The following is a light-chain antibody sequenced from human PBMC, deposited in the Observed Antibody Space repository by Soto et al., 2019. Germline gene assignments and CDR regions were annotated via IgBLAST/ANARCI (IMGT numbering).Light chain of an antibody. CDR2: AAS. V-gene: IGKV1-39*01. J-gene: IGKJ4*01. CDR1: QSISSY. CDR3: QQYGSSLGVT. Sequence: DIQMTQSPSSLSASVGDRVTITCRASQSISSYLNWYQQKPGKAPKLLIYAASTLQSGVPSRFSGSGSGTDFTLTISRLEPEDFAVYYCQQYGSSLGVTFGGGTKVDIK.